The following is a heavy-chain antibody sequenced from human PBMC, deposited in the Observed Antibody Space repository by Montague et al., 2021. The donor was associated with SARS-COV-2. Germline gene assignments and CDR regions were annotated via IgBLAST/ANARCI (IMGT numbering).Heavy chain of an antibody. J-gene: IGHJ6*02. Sequence: TLSLTCTVSGGSINSGSYYWGWIRQAAGKGLEWIVRISTSGNTKYNLSLKSRVTISVYTSQNQFSLKMYSVTAADTAVYYCARDTRPNFAYYDILAGDYYYYGIDVWGQGTTVTVSS. V-gene: IGHV4-61*02. D-gene: IGHD3-9*01. CDR3: ARDTRPNFAYYDILAGDYYYYGIDV. CDR1: GGSINSGSYY. CDR2: ISTSGNT.